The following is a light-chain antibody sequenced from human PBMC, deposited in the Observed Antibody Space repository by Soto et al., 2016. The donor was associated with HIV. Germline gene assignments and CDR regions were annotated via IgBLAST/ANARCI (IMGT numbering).Light chain of an antibody. CDR3: QVWGSTSDPWV. V-gene: IGLV3-21*03. CDR2: DDS. J-gene: IGLJ3*02. Sequence: SYELTQPPSVSVAPGKTARITCGGDNLGSKSVHWYQQKPGQAPVPVVYDDSDRPSGIPERFSGSNSGNTATLTISRVEAGDEADYYCQVWGSTSDPWVFGGGTKLTVL. CDR1: NLGSKS.